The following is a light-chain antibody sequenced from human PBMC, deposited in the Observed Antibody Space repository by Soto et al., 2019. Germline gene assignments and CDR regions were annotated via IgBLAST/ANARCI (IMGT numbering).Light chain of an antibody. CDR2: WAS. J-gene: IGKJ1*01. CDR1: QSVLYTSNNKNY. V-gene: IGKV4-1*01. CDR3: QQYYTPPWT. Sequence: DVEMTQSPDSLAVSLGERATINCKCSQSVLYTSNNKNYLAWYQQKPRQSPKLLISWASTRESGVHDRFSGAGSGTDFTLTISSLQAEDVAVYYCQQYYTPPWTFGQGTKVEVK.